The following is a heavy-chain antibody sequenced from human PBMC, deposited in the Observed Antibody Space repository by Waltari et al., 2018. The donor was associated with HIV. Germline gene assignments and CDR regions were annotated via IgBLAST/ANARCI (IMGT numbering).Heavy chain of an antibody. CDR2: MSPNSGNT. CDR3: VRGGSASMDV. CDR1: GYAFATYD. Sequence: QVQLVQSGAEVKKPGASVKVSCKASGYAFATYDVNWVRQATGQGPEWMGWMSPNSGNTVYAQEFQGRVTMTRDTSISTVYMELSSLTSEDTAVYYCVRGGSASMDVWGQGTTVTVSS. J-gene: IGHJ6*02. V-gene: IGHV1-8*01.